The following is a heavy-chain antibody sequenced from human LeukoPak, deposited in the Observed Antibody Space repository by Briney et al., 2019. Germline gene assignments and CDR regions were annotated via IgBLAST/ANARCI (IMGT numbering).Heavy chain of an antibody. J-gene: IGHJ5*02. Sequence: DPSETLSLTCAVYGGSFSGYYWSWIRQPPGKGLEWIGEINHSGSTNYNPSLKSRVTISVDPSTNQFSLKLSSVTAADTAVYYCARGLVSSSGWFDPWGQGTLVTVSS. D-gene: IGHD6-13*01. V-gene: IGHV4-34*01. CDR3: ARGLVSSSGWFDP. CDR1: GGSFSGYY. CDR2: INHSGST.